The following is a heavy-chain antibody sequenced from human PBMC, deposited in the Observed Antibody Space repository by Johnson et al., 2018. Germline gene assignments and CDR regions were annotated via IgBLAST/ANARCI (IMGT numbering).Heavy chain of an antibody. CDR2: IGTTSLSS. J-gene: IGHJ3*01. CDR1: GFTFSIYD. V-gene: IGHV3-23*04. Sequence: VQLVESGGGLVQXGGSLTLXCAASGFTFSIYDMTWVRQAPGKGLEWVSSIGTTSLSSYYAASVKGRFTISRDNAKNTLFLQLNSLGPEDTAIYNFAKVRGARSRFEALDVWGQGALVTVSS. CDR3: AKVRGARSRFEALDV.